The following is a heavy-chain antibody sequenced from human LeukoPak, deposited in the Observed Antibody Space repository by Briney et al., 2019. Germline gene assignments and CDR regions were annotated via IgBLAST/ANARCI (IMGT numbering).Heavy chain of an antibody. CDR1: GFTFSSYS. J-gene: IGHJ4*02. V-gene: IGHV3-21*01. CDR2: ISSSSSYI. CDR3: ARGVGFYDSSGYHPSYFDY. D-gene: IGHD3-22*01. Sequence: GGSLRLSCAASGFTFSSYSMNWVRQAPGKGLEWVSSISSSSSYIYYADSVKGRFTISRENAKNSLYLQMNSLRAEDTAVYYCARGVGFYDSSGYHPSYFDYWGQGTLVTVSS.